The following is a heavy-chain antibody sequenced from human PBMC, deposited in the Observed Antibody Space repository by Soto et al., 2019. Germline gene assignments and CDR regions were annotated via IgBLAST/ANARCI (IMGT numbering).Heavy chain of an antibody. J-gene: IGHJ4*02. CDR2: INYSGST. CDR1: GGSSSSGGYY. V-gene: IGHV4-31*03. CDR3: ARRSGYYDFWSGYYTGHY. D-gene: IGHD3-3*01. Sequence: SETLSLTCTVSGGSSSSGGYYWSWIRQHPGKGLEWIGDINYSGSTYYNPSLKSRVTISADTSKNQFSLNLSSVTAADTAVYYCARRSGYYDFWSGYYTGHYWGEGTPVTVSS.